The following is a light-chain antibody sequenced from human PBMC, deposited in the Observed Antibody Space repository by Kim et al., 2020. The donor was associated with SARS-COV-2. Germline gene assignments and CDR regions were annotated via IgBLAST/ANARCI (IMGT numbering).Light chain of an antibody. Sequence: PGERPTLSGRASQSVSSSYLAWYQQKPGQAPRLLIYGASSRATGIPDRFSGSGSGTDFTLTISRLEPEDFAVYYCQQYGSSPPLTFGGGTKVDIK. V-gene: IGKV3-20*01. J-gene: IGKJ4*01. CDR1: QSVSSSY. CDR3: QQYGSSPPLT. CDR2: GAS.